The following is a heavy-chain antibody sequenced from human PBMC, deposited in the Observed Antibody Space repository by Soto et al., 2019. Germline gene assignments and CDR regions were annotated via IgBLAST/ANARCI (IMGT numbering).Heavy chain of an antibody. CDR3: ARVPGG. D-gene: IGHD3-16*01. J-gene: IGHJ4*02. CDR1: GGSISSGGYS. Sequence: QLQLQESGSGLVKPSQTLSLTCAVSGGSISSGGYSWSWIRHPPGKALEWIGYLYHRWSTYYNPAGKSRVTISVDRTTNQFSLKLSSLADADTAVYSWARVPGGWGRGTLVTVSS. V-gene: IGHV4-30-2*01. CDR2: LYHRWST.